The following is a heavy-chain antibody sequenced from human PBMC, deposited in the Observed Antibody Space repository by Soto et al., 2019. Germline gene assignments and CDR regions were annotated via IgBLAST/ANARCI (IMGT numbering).Heavy chain of an antibody. V-gene: IGHV3-33*01. CDR2: IWYDGTNK. CDR1: GFTFSSYG. CDR3: ARTKAVAAKTHYYFDY. Sequence: QVQLVESGGGVVQPGRSLRLSCAASGFTFSSYGMHWVRQAPGKGLEWVALIWYDGTNKYYADSVKGRFTISRDNSKNTLYLQMNSPRAEDTAVYYCARTKAVAAKTHYYFDYWGQGTLVNVSS. J-gene: IGHJ4*02. D-gene: IGHD6-19*01.